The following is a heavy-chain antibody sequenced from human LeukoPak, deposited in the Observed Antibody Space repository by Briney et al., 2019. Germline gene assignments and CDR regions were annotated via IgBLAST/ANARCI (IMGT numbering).Heavy chain of an antibody. J-gene: IGHJ1*01. D-gene: IGHD3-22*01. CDR1: GFTFSRYW. CDR3: ATGNYYDSRGYYTFGH. CDR2: INGDGGTT. Sequence: GGSLRLSCAASGFTFSRYWMHWVRQAPGKGLVWVSRINGDGGTTSYADSVKGGFTISRDNAKNTLYLQMNSLRAEDTAVYYCATGNYYDSRGYYTFGHWGQGTLVTVSS. V-gene: IGHV3-74*01.